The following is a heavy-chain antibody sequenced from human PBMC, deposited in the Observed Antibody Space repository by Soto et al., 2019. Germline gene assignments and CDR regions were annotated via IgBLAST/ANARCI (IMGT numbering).Heavy chain of an antibody. D-gene: IGHD1-1*01. J-gene: IGHJ4*02. Sequence: QVQLVESGGGFVTPGGSLRLSCAASGFRISDYYMSWIRQAPGKGLEWVSHTSHNSESTNYADSVKGRFTISRDNAKNSLYLQMNSVRVEDTAVYYCVTESWYKFEYWGQGNLVTVSS. V-gene: IGHV3-11*05. CDR1: GFRISDYY. CDR3: VTESWYKFEY. CDR2: TSHNSEST.